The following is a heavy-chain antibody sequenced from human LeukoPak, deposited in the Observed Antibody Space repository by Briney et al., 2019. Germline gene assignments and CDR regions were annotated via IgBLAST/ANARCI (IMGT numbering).Heavy chain of an antibody. J-gene: IGHJ4*02. Sequence: SETLSLTCTVSGGSISSYYWSWIRQPPGKGLGWIGYIYYSGSTNYNPSLKSRVTISVDTSKNQFSLKLSSVTAADTAVYYCARTLRYFDWCFDYWGQGTLVTVSS. CDR1: GGSISSYY. CDR3: ARTLRYFDWCFDY. V-gene: IGHV4-59*12. D-gene: IGHD3-9*01. CDR2: IYYSGST.